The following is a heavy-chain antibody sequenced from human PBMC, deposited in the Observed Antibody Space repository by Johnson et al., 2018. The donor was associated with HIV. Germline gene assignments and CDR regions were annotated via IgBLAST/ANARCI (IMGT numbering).Heavy chain of an antibody. CDR3: AKDQYRKLTTVAGI. CDR1: GFTFSRNA. V-gene: IGHV3-30*04. Sequence: QVQLVESGGGVVQPGRSLRLSCTASGFTFSRNAMHWVRQPPGKGLEWVALISYDGSNTYYADSVRGRFTLSRDISKNTVYLQMNSLRAEDTAVYYCAKDQYRKLTTVAGIWGQGTMVTVSS. CDR2: ISYDGSNT. D-gene: IGHD4-17*01. J-gene: IGHJ3*02.